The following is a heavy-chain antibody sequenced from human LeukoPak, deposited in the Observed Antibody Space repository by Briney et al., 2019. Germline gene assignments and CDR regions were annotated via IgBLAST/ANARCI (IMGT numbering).Heavy chain of an antibody. J-gene: IGHJ4*02. CDR1: GYTFTGYY. Sequence: ASVKVSCKASGYTFTGYYMHWVRQAPGQGLEWMGWINPNSGGTNYAQKFQGRVTMTRDTSISTAYMELSRLRSDDTAVYYCARDYDSSGYAIDYWGQGTLVTASS. CDR3: ARDYDSSGYAIDY. V-gene: IGHV1-2*02. CDR2: INPNSGGT. D-gene: IGHD3-22*01.